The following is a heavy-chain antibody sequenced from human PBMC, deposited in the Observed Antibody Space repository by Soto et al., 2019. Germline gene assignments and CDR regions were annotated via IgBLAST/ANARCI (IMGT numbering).Heavy chain of an antibody. V-gene: IGHV4-4*02. CDR1: GGSISSSNW. J-gene: IGHJ1*01. CDR3: ARDSATVVTPERYFQH. D-gene: IGHD4-17*01. CDR2: IYHSGST. Sequence: QVQLQESGPGLVKPSGTLSLTCAVSGGSISSSNWWSWVRQPPGKGLEWIGEIYHSGSTNYNPSLKSRVTISVDKSKNQFSLKLSSVTAADTAGYYGARDSATVVTPERYFQHWGQGTLVTVSS.